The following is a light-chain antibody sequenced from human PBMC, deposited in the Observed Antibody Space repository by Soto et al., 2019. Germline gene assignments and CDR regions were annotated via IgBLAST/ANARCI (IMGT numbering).Light chain of an antibody. CDR1: QTVSSY. CDR2: DVS. V-gene: IGKV3-11*01. J-gene: IGKJ4*01. Sequence: EIVLTQSPATLYLSPGERATLSCRASQTVSSYLAWYQQRPGQAPRLVMYDVSNRATGIPARFSGSGSGTDFTLTISGLEPEDFAVYYCQQRGNWPPVLTFGGGTKVEI. CDR3: QQRGNWPPVLT.